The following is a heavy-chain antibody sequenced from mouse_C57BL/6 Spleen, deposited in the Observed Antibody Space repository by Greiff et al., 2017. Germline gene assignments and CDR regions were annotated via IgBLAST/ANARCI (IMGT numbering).Heavy chain of an antibody. CDR3: ARGAGTRVY. J-gene: IGHJ2*01. Sequence: VQLKESGGGLVKPGGSLKLSCAASGFTFSDYGMHWVRQAPEQGLEWVAYISSGSSTIYYADTVKGRFTIARDNAKNTLFLQMTSLRSEDTAMYYCARGAGTRVYWGQGTTRTVSS. CDR1: GFTFSDYG. V-gene: IGHV5-17*01. CDR2: ISSGSSTI. D-gene: IGHD4-1*01.